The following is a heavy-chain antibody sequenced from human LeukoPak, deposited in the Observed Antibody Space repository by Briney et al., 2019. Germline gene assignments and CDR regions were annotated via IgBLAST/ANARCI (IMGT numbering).Heavy chain of an antibody. CDR1: GFTFSTYT. CDR3: TTGGDYDSSH. D-gene: IGHD3-22*01. CDR2: ISSSSTYL. V-gene: IGHV3-21*04. Sequence: GGSLRLSYAASGFTFSTYTMHWVRRPPGKGLEWVSSISSSSTYLYYADSVKGRFTISRDNSKNTLYLQMNSLRAEDTAVYYCTTGGDYDSSHWGQGTLVTVSS. J-gene: IGHJ4*02.